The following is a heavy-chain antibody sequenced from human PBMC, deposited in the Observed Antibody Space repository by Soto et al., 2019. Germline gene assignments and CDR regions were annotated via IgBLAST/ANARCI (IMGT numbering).Heavy chain of an antibody. D-gene: IGHD1-26*01. CDR3: ARDPPDFNSGFDY. J-gene: IGHJ4*02. Sequence: RSQTLSLTCAISGDSVSNNGAAWNWIRQSPSRGLEWLGRTYYRSQWHYDYATSVRSRITINPDTSKNQFSLQLNSVTPEDTAVYYCARDPPDFNSGFDYWGQGTLVTVSS. V-gene: IGHV6-1*01. CDR1: GDSVSNNGAA. CDR2: TYYRSQWHY.